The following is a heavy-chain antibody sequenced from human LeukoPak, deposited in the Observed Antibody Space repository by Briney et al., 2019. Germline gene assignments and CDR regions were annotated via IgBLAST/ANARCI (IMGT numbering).Heavy chain of an antibody. CDR1: GGSISSSSYY. D-gene: IGHD6-13*01. Sequence: SETLSLTCTVSGGSISSSSYYWGWIRQLPGKGLEWIGSIYYSGSTYYNPSLKRRVTISVYTSKNQFSLKLSSVTAADTAVYYCARQEYSSSWYRGYYYYYGMDVWGQGTTVTVSS. J-gene: IGHJ6*02. CDR3: ARQEYSSSWYRGYYYYYGMDV. CDR2: IYYSGST. V-gene: IGHV4-39*01.